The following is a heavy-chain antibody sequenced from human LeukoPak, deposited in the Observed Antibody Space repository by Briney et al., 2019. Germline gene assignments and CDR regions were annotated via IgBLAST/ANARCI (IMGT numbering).Heavy chain of an antibody. CDR3: ARDGMGYSSSWAY. Sequence: SETLSLTCTVSGGSISSSSYYWGWIRQPPGKGLEWIGSIYYSGSTYYNPSLKSRVTISVDTSKNQFSLKLSSVTAADTAVYYCARDGMGYSSSWAYWGQGTLVTVSS. CDR2: IYYSGST. D-gene: IGHD6-13*01. V-gene: IGHV4-39*07. CDR1: GGSISSSSYY. J-gene: IGHJ4*02.